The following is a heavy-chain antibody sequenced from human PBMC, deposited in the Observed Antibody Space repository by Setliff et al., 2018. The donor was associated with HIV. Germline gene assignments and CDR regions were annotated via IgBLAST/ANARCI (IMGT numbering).Heavy chain of an antibody. J-gene: IGHJ3*01. D-gene: IGHD1-26*01. CDR1: GYSFSSNW. CDR3: ARVMVGAYDAFDL. CDR2: IYPGDSDT. Sequence: GESLKISCQSSGYSFSSNWIAWVRQMPGEGLEWMGIIYPGDSDTRYSPSLQGQVSISVDMSLNTACLQWRSLKASDTAMYYCARVMVGAYDAFDLWGQGTMVT. V-gene: IGHV5-51*01.